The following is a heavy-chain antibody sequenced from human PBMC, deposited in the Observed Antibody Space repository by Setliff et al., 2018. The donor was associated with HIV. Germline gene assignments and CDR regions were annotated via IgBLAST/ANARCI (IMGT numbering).Heavy chain of an antibody. J-gene: IGHJ4*02. V-gene: IGHV4-59*04. D-gene: IGHD2-21*02. CDR3: ATLTISVTGTFDY. CDR2: IYSSGST. CDR1: GGSISFYY. Sequence: SETLSLTCSVSGGSISFYYWAWIRQPPGEALEWIGSIYSSGSTYYNPSLESRVTISVDTSTNQFYLKLSSVTATDTALYYCATLTISVTGTFDYWGQGNLVTVSS.